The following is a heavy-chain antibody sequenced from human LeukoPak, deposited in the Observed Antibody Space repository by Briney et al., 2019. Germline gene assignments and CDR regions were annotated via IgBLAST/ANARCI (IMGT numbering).Heavy chain of an antibody. J-gene: IGHJ6*02. V-gene: IGHV3-11*01. CDR2: MSSSGITI. D-gene: IGHD6-19*01. Sequence: GGSLTLSCVASGFTFSDHYMNWIRQAPGKGLEWVSYMSSSGITIDYADSVKGRFTISRENAKNSLYLQMNSVRAEDTAVYYCARRGFIAVAGTNYYYGMDVWGQGTTVTVSS. CDR3: ARRGFIAVAGTNYYYGMDV. CDR1: GFTFSDHY.